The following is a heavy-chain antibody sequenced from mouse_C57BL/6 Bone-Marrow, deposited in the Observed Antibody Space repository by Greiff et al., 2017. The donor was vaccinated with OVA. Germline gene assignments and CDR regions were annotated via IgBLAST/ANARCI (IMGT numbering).Heavy chain of an antibody. J-gene: IGHJ2*01. CDR2: IDPEDGDT. Sequence: EVQLQQSGAELVRPGASVKLSCTASGFNIKDYYMHWVKQRPEQGLEWIGRIDPEDGDTEYAPKFQGKATMTADTSSHTAYLQLSSLTSEDTAVYYCTTLYYYGSSYGYWGQGTTLTVSS. V-gene: IGHV14-1*01. CDR3: TTLYYYGSSYGY. D-gene: IGHD1-1*01. CDR1: GFNIKDYY.